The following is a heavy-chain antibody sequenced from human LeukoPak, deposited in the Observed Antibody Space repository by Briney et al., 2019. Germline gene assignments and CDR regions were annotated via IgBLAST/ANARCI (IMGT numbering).Heavy chain of an antibody. V-gene: IGHV3-30*18. CDR3: AKDPAYYDSSAYYYGSDY. CDR1: GFTFSSYG. J-gene: IGHJ4*02. D-gene: IGHD3-22*01. CDR2: ISYDGSNK. Sequence: GGSLRLSCAASGFTFSSYGMHWVRQAPGKGLEWVAVISYDGSNKYYADSVKGRFTISRDNSKNTLYLQMNSLRAEDTAVYYCAKDPAYYDSSAYYYGSDYWGQGTLVTVSS.